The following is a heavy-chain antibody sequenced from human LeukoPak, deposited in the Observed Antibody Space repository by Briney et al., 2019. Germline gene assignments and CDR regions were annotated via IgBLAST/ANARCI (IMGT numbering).Heavy chain of an antibody. V-gene: IGHV3-30*18. CDR1: GFNFSSFG. CDR2: ILFDGSNT. Sequence: PGKSLRLSCAVSGFNFSSFGIHWVRQAPGKGLEWLAFILFDGSNTCYADSVKGRFTISRDNSKNTLYLHVNSLRADDTAVYYCAKGRAKYYYDSTAYSILDFWGQGTLVTVSS. CDR3: AKGRAKYYYDSTAYSILDF. D-gene: IGHD3-22*01. J-gene: IGHJ4*02.